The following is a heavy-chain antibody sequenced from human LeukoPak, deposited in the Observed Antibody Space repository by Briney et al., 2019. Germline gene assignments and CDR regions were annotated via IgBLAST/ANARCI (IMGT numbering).Heavy chain of an antibody. CDR3: ARDPGRLLWFGEPEPFDY. V-gene: IGHV3-13*01. D-gene: IGHD3-10*01. CDR1: GFTFSSYD. Sequence: GGSLRLSCAASGFTFSSYDMHWVRQATGKGLEWVSAIGTAGDTYYPGSVKGRFTISRENAKNSLYLQMNSLRAGDTAVYYCARDPGRLLWFGEPEPFDYWGQGTLVTVSS. CDR2: IGTAGDT. J-gene: IGHJ4*02.